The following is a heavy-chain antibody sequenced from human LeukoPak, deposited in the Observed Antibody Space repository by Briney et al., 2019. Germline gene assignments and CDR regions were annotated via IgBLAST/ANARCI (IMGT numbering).Heavy chain of an antibody. CDR1: GYTFTSYG. J-gene: IGHJ4*02. CDR3: ARDSRVYCSGGSCYGGY. V-gene: IGHV1-18*01. Sequence: ASVKVSCKASGYTFTSYGISWVRQAPGQGLEWMGWISAYNGNTNYAQKLQGRVTMTTDTSTSTAYMELRSLRSDDTAVYYCARDSRVYCSGGSCYGGYWGQGTLVTVSS. D-gene: IGHD2-15*01. CDR2: ISAYNGNT.